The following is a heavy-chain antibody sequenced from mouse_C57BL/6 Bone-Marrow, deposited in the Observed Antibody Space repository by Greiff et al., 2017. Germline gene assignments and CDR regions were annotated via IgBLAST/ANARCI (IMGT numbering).Heavy chain of an antibody. Sequence: LQLQQPGAELVRPGSSVKLSCKASGYTFTSYWMDWVQQRPGPGLEWIGNIYPSDSETHYNQKFTDKATLTVDKSSSTAYMQLSSMTSEDSAVYYCARCPYYYGSRYAMDYWGQGTSVTVSS. CDR1: GYTFTSYW. CDR3: ARCPYYYGSRYAMDY. D-gene: IGHD1-1*01. CDR2: IYPSDSET. V-gene: IGHV1-61*01. J-gene: IGHJ4*01.